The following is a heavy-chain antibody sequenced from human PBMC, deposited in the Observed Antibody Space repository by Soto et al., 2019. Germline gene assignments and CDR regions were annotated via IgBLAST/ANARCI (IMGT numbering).Heavy chain of an antibody. V-gene: IGHV3-53*01. D-gene: IGHD2-15*01. CDR3: ARELPPDL. CDR2: IWSAGLT. CDR1: GFTVSSKY. Sequence: EESLRFSCAASGFTVSSKYMNWVRQAPGKGLEWVSIIWSAGLTYYADSVRGRFTISRDISKNILFLQMNNLRAEDSAIYYCARELPPDLWGQGTLVTVSS. J-gene: IGHJ5*02.